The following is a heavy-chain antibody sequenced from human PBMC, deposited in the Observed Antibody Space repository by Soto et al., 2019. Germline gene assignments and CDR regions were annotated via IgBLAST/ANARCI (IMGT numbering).Heavy chain of an antibody. Sequence: QVQLMQSGAEVKEPGASVKVSCKASGYTFVNHGVSWVRQAPGQGLEWMGWIKVSTGSTNYAGNFQGRVTMTTDTSTSTVYMELRSLRSADTAVYFCARHYSSDWHFVFDSWGQGTRVTVSS. CDR3: ARHYSSDWHFVFDS. J-gene: IGHJ4*02. CDR2: IKVSTGST. V-gene: IGHV1-18*01. D-gene: IGHD6-19*01. CDR1: GYTFVNHG.